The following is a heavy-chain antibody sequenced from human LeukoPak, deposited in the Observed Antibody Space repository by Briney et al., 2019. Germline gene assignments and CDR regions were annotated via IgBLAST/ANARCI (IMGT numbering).Heavy chain of an antibody. V-gene: IGHV1-2*02. J-gene: IGHJ5*02. CDR1: GYTFTGYY. Sequence: GASVKVSCKASGYTFTGYYMHWVRQAPGQGLEWMGWINPNSGGTNYAQKFQGRVTMTRDTSISTAYMELSRLRSDDTAVYYCARDPRPTIFGVVIPWFDPWGQGTLVTVSS. D-gene: IGHD3-3*01. CDR2: INPNSGGT. CDR3: ARDPRPTIFGVVIPWFDP.